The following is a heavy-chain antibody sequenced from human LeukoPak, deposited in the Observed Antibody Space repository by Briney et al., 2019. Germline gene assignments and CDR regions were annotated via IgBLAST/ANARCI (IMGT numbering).Heavy chain of an antibody. CDR3: ASSHGGSSGWYDYYYYMDV. J-gene: IGHJ6*03. CDR2: IYHSGST. V-gene: IGHV4-38-2*01. D-gene: IGHD6-19*01. Sequence: SETLSLTXAVSGYSISSGYYWGWIRQPPGKGLEGIGSIYHSGSTYYNPSLNSRVTISVDTSKNQFSPKLSSVTAADTAVYYCASSHGGSSGWYDYYYYMDVWGKGTTVTVSS. CDR1: GYSISSGYY.